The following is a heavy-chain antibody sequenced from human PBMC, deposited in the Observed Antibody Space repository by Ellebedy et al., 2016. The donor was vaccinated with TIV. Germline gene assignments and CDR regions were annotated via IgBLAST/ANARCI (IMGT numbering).Heavy chain of an antibody. D-gene: IGHD3-22*01. Sequence: GGSLRLSCTASGFNFSDHSMSWVRQAPGRGPEWVSSISGLSTYTDYGDSVKGRFTISRDNAKNSLFLQMNSLRAEDTAVYYCARLTGYYDSSGSDWYFDLWGRGTLVTVSS. V-gene: IGHV3-21*04. CDR3: ARLTGYYDSSGSDWYFDL. J-gene: IGHJ2*01. CDR2: ISGLSTYT. CDR1: GFNFSDHS.